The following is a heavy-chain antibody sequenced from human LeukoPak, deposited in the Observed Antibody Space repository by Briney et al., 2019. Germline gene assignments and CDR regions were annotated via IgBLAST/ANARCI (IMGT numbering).Heavy chain of an antibody. CDR3: ARGGDNYDFWSGYWYYFDY. D-gene: IGHD3-3*01. CDR1: GFTFSNAW. CDR2: ISSSSSTI. J-gene: IGHJ4*02. V-gene: IGHV3-48*01. Sequence: GGSLRLSCAASGFTFSNAWMSWVRQAPGKGLEWVSYISSSSSTIYYADSVKGRFTISRDNAKNSLYLQMNSLRAEDTAVYYCARGGDNYDFWSGYWYYFDYWGQGTLVTVSS.